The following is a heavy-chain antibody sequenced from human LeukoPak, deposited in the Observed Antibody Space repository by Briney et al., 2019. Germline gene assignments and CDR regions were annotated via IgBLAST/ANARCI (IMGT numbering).Heavy chain of an antibody. CDR1: GYTFTGYY. J-gene: IGHJ6*02. Sequence: ASVTVSCKASGYTFTGYYMHWVRQAPGQGLEWMGWINPNSGGTNYAQKFQGRVTMTRDTSISTAYMELSRLRSDDTAVYYCALVRWDIVVVVAATSYGMDVWGQGITVTVSS. D-gene: IGHD2-15*01. V-gene: IGHV1-2*02. CDR3: ALVRWDIVVVVAATSYGMDV. CDR2: INPNSGGT.